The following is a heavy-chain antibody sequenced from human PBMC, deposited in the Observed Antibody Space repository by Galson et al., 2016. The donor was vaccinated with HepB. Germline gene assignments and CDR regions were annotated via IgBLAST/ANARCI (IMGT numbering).Heavy chain of an antibody. D-gene: IGHD3-10*01. V-gene: IGHV4-30-4*01. Sequence: TLSLTCTVSGGPISSGDYYWSWIRPPPGKGLEWMGRIFDSHNAYYNPSPERRVTKSKDTSRNMFSLKLISVTAADTAVYYCDRQIIMPPTGQPDAFDLWGRGTMVTVSS. CDR2: IFDSHNA. J-gene: IGHJ3*01. CDR1: GGPISSGDYY. CDR3: DRQIIMPPTGQPDAFDL.